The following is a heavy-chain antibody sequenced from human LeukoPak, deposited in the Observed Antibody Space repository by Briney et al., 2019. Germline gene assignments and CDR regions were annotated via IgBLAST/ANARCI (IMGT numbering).Heavy chain of an antibody. CDR1: GFTFSSYE. CDR2: ISSSGSTI. CDR3: ARDCSGGSCYYYYYGMDV. Sequence: GGSLRLSCAASGFTFSSYEMNWVRQAPGKGLEWVSYISSSGSTIYYADSVKGRFTISRDNAKNSPYLQMNSLRAEDTAVYYCARDCSGGSCYYYYYGMDVWGQGTTVTVSS. D-gene: IGHD2-15*01. J-gene: IGHJ6*02. V-gene: IGHV3-48*03.